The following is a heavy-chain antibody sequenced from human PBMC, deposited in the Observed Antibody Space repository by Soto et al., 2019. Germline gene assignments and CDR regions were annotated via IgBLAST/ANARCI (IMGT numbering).Heavy chain of an antibody. Sequence: PGGSLRLSCAASGFTFSSYSMNWVRQAPGKGLEWVSSISSSSSYIYYADSVKGRFTISRDNAKNSLYLQMNSLRAEDTAVYYCAREWVVATDYYYGMDVWGQGTTVTVSS. CDR3: AREWVVATDYYYGMDV. D-gene: IGHD5-12*01. CDR1: GFTFSSYS. CDR2: ISSSSSYI. V-gene: IGHV3-21*01. J-gene: IGHJ6*02.